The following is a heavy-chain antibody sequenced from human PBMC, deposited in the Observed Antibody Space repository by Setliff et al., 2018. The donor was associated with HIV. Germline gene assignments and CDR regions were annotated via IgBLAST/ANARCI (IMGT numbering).Heavy chain of an antibody. J-gene: IGHJ5*02. CDR2: IYYLGNT. V-gene: IGHV4-39*01. D-gene: IGHD6-19*01. Sequence: NPSETLSLTCSVSGGTISNNNYHWGWIRQPPGEGLEWIGSIYYLGNTYYNPSLKSRLTISVDTSRNLFSLHLSSVTAADTAVYYCARPRRVRSRAWYWFDIWGQGTLVTVSS. CDR3: ARPRRVRSRAWYWFDI. CDR1: GGTISNNNYH.